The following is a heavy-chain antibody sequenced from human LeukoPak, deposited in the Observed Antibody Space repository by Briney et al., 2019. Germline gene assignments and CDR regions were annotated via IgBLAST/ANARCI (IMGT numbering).Heavy chain of an antibody. CDR3: ARDGGGYDS. V-gene: IGHV3-7*01. CDR2: IKEDGSRQ. CDR1: GFTFSTIW. D-gene: IGHD5-24*01. Sequence: GGSLGFSCEASGFTFSTIWRGWARQPPGKGLEWVANIKEDGSRQYYVDSAKGRFTISRDNAKNSLYLQMNSLRVEDTAVYYCARDGGGYDSWGQGTLVTVSS. J-gene: IGHJ5*01.